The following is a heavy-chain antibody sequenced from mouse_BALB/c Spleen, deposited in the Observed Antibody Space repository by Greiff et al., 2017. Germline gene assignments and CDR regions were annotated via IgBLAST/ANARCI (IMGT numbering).Heavy chain of an antibody. Sequence: EVKLQESGPSLVKPSQTLSLTCSVTGDSITSGYWNWIRKFPGNKLEYMGYISYSGSTYYNPSLKSRISITRDTSKNQYYLQLNSVTTEDTATYYCARSLYGNSYAMDYWGQGTSVTVSS. CDR2: ISYSGST. CDR3: ARSLYGNSYAMDY. D-gene: IGHD2-1*01. V-gene: IGHV3-8*02. J-gene: IGHJ4*01. CDR1: GDSITSGY.